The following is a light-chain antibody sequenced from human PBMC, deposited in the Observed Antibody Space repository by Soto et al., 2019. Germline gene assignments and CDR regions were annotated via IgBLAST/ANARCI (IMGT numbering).Light chain of an antibody. CDR3: QQRQYWPPIT. CDR2: DAS. Sequence: VLTQSPATLSLSPGEIASLSCRSSLNVNSYLAWYQQKPGQAPRLLIYDASNRAAGIPARFSGSGSGTDFTLTISSLEPEDFAIYYCQQRQYWPPITFGQGTRLEIK. J-gene: IGKJ5*01. CDR1: LNVNSY. V-gene: IGKV3-11*01.